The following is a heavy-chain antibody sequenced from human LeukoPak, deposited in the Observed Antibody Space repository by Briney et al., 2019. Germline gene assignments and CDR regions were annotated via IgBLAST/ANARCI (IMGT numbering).Heavy chain of an antibody. D-gene: IGHD3-10*01. V-gene: IGHV3-23*01. J-gene: IGHJ4*02. Sequence: GGSLRLSCAASGFTFRSYAMSWVRQAPGKGLEGVSAISGSGGSTYYADSVKGWFTISRDNSKNTLYLQMNSLRAEDTAVYYCAKDITSTSNCWGQGTLVTVSS. CDR3: AKDITSTSNC. CDR1: GFTFRSYA. CDR2: ISGSGGST.